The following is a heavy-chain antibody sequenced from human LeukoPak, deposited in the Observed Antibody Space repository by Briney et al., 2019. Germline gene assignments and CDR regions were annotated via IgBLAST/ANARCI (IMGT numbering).Heavy chain of an antibody. V-gene: IGHV3-23*01. CDR1: GFSFSSYA. CDR2: ISGSGGST. Sequence: GGSLRLSCAASGFSFSSYAMSWVRQAPGKGLEWVSGISGSGGSTYYADSVKGRFTSSRDNSKNTLYLQMNSLRAEDTAVYYCANTVGHYSHNWGQGTLVTVSS. D-gene: IGHD4-11*01. CDR3: ANTVGHYSHN. J-gene: IGHJ4*02.